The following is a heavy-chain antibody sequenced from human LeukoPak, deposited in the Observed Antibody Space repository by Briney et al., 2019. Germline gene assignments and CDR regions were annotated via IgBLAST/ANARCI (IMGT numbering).Heavy chain of an antibody. Sequence: GRSLRLSCAASGFTFSSYWMHWVRQAPGKGLVWVSRINSDGSSTSYADSVKGRFTISRDNAKNTLYLQMNSLRAEDTAVYYCAKAPVGMATIGFWGQGTLVTVSS. CDR2: INSDGSST. D-gene: IGHD5-12*01. J-gene: IGHJ4*02. CDR1: GFTFSSYW. CDR3: AKAPVGMATIGF. V-gene: IGHV3-74*01.